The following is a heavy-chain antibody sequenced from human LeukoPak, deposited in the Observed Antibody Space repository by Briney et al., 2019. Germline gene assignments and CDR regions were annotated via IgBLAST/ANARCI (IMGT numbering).Heavy chain of an antibody. CDR2: IYSGGNT. V-gene: IGHV3-66*01. CDR3: ASSREATSNWFVY. Sequence: QPGGSLRLSCAASGFTVSSSYMTWVRQAPGKGLEWVSVIYSGGNTYYTDSVQGRFTTSRDNSKNTPYLQMNSLRAEDTAVYHCASSREATSNWFVYWGQGTPVTVSS. J-gene: IGHJ5*01. D-gene: IGHD2-2*01. CDR1: GFTVSSSY.